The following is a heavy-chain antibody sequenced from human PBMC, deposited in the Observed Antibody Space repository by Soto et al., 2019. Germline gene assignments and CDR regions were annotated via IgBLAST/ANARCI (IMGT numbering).Heavy chain of an antibody. V-gene: IGHV3-30-3*01. D-gene: IGHD6-19*01. CDR3: ASSIAVAGYYYYYGMDV. CDR2: ISYDGSNK. Sequence: PGGSLRLSCAASGFTFSSYAMHWVRQAPGKGLEWVAVISYDGSNKYYADSVKGRFTISRDNSKNTLYLQMNSLRAEGTAVYYCASSIAVAGYYYYYGMDVWGQGTTVTVSS. J-gene: IGHJ6*02. CDR1: GFTFSSYA.